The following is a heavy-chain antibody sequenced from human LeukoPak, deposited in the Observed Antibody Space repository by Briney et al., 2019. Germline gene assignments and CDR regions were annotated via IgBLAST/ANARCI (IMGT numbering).Heavy chain of an antibody. V-gene: IGHV1-69*13. J-gene: IGHJ6*03. CDR3: SRNRSRSYYYYNGA. Sequence: GASVKVSCKGSVGNYTIYAFSLVREPPGQGLEWMGRIIPIFGTANYAQKFQGRVTITAEQSTSTAHMELSSMRSEDTAVYYWSRNRSRSYYYYNGAWGKRTTVTVSS. CDR1: VGNYTIYA. CDR2: IIPIFGTA. D-gene: IGHD1-14*01.